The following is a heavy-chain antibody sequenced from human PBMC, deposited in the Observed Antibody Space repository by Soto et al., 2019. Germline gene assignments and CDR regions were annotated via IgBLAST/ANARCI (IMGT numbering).Heavy chain of an antibody. Sequence: PSETLSLTCAVYGGSFSGYYWSWIRQPPGKGLEWIGEINHSGSTNYNPSLKSRVTISVDTSKNQFSLKLSSVTAADTAVYYCTKSNWVDAFDIWGQGTMVTVS. J-gene: IGHJ3*02. V-gene: IGHV4-34*01. CDR3: TKSNWVDAFDI. CDR1: GGSFSGYY. CDR2: INHSGST. D-gene: IGHD1-1*01.